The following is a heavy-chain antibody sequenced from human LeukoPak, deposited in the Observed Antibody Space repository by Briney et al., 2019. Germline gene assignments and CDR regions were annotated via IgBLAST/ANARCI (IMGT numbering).Heavy chain of an antibody. CDR3: ARLLRWEPPDY. CDR1: GGSISSYY. Sequence: SETLSLTCTVSGGSISSYYWSWIRQPPGKEMEWIGYIHYSGSTRYNPSLKSRVTLSVDTSKNQFSLRVNSVTAADTAVYYCARLLRWEPPDYWGQGTLVTVSA. J-gene: IGHJ4*02. D-gene: IGHD1-14*01. V-gene: IGHV4-59*08. CDR2: IHYSGST.